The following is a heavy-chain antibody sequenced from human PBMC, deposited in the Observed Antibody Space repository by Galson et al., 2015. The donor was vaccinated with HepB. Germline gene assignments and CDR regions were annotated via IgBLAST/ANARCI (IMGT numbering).Heavy chain of an antibody. CDR3: ARERGSGGNSEYYYYYYYMDV. CDR2: IYHSGST. CDR1: GGSISSSNW. Sequence: LSLTCAVSGGSISSSNWWSWVRQPPGKGREWIGEIYHSGSTNYNPSLKSRVTISVDKSKNQFSLKLSSVTAADTAVYYCARERGSGGNSEYYYYYYYMDVRGKRTTFTVSS. D-gene: IGHD4-23*01. J-gene: IGHJ6*03. V-gene: IGHV4-4*02.